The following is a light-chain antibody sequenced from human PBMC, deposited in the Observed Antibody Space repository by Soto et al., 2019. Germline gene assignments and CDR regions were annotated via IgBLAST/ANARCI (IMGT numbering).Light chain of an antibody. CDR3: QAWDSSTVV. J-gene: IGLJ2*01. Sequence: SYELTQPPSVSVSPGQTASITCSADKLGDKYASWYQQKPGQSPVLVIYQDNKRPSGIPERFSGSNSGNTATLTISGTQAMDEADYYCQAWDSSTVVFGGGTKVTVL. V-gene: IGLV3-1*01. CDR2: QDN. CDR1: KLGDKY.